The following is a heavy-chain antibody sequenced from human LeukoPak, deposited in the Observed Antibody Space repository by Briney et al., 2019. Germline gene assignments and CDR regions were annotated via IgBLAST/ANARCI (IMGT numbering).Heavy chain of an antibody. CDR3: AKDHHHRNLVPTIAYFDS. CDR2: ITGTDGST. J-gene: IGHJ4*02. Sequence: PGGSLRLSCAASGFTFSYYAMSWVRQAPGEGLEWVSGITGTDGSTYYTDSVKGRFTISRDNSKSALYLQMNSLRAEDTALYYCAKDHHHRNLVPTIAYFDSWGQGTLVTVSS. D-gene: IGHD5-12*01. V-gene: IGHV3-23*01. CDR1: GFTFSYYA.